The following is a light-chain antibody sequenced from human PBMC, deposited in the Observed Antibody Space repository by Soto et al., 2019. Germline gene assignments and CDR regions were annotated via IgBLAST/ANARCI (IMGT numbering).Light chain of an antibody. CDR1: ESVSSN. Sequence: IVMMQSPATLSVSPGESATLFCRASESVSSNLAWYQQKPGQAPRLLIYGASTRATGIPSRFSGSGSGTGFTLSISSPQSEDFAVYYCQQYNKWPLAFGQGTKVEIK. CDR3: QQYNKWPLA. J-gene: IGKJ1*01. CDR2: GAS. V-gene: IGKV3-15*01.